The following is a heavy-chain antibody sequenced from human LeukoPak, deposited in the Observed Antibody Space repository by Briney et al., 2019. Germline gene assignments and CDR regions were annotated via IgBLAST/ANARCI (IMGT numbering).Heavy chain of an antibody. V-gene: IGHV3-15*01. J-gene: IGHJ6*03. CDR2: IKTKSEGGTA. Sequence: GGSLRLSCTASGFTFSNAGMNWVRQALGKGLEWVGRIKTKSEGGTADYAAHAKGRFTISRDDSKNALFLQMDSLKSDDTAMYYCTTEFKELGSFFYFYYMDVWGTGTTVTISS. CDR1: GFTFSNAG. D-gene: IGHD3-10*01. CDR3: TTEFKELGSFFYFYYMDV.